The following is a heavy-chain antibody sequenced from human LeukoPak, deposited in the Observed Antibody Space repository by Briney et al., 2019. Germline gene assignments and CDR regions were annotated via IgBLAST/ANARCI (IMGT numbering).Heavy chain of an antibody. D-gene: IGHD3-16*01. CDR1: GGAINSFS. CDR2: IHTTGNI. Sequence: SETLSLTCTVSGGAINSFSWTWIRQSAGKGLEWIGRIHTTGNIKYSPSLKSRLTPSLDTSKNQFFLKLNSVTSADTAVYYCARGTMASTSFGLWGQGTLVTVSS. CDR3: ARGTMASTSFGL. V-gene: IGHV4-4*07. J-gene: IGHJ4*02.